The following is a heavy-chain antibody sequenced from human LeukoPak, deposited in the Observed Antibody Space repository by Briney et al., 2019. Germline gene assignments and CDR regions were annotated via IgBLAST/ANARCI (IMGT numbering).Heavy chain of an antibody. J-gene: IGHJ5*02. CDR2: ISGSGGST. D-gene: IGHD6-19*01. CDR3: AKSYSSGFNWFDP. CDR1: GFTVSSNF. Sequence: PGGSLRLSCAASGFTVSSNFMSWVRQAPGQGLELVSAISGSGGSTYYADSVKGRFTISRDNSKNTLYLQMNSLRAEDTAVYYCAKSYSSGFNWFDPWGQGTLVTVSS. V-gene: IGHV3-23*01.